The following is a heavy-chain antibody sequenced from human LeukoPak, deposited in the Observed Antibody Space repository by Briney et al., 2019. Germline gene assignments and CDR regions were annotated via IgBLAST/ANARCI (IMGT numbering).Heavy chain of an antibody. CDR3: ARRATTERGHSYGLDY. Sequence: GGSLRLSCAASGFTFSSYNMNWVRQAPGKGLEWVSSISSSSDYIYYADSVKGRFIISRDNAKNSLYLQMKSLRAEDTAVYYCARRATTERGHSYGLDYWGQGTLVTVSS. J-gene: IGHJ4*02. CDR2: ISSSSDYI. V-gene: IGHV3-21*01. CDR1: GFTFSSYN. D-gene: IGHD5-18*01.